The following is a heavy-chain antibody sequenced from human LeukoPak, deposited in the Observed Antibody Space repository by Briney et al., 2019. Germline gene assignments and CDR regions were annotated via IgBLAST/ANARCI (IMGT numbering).Heavy chain of an antibody. V-gene: IGHV3-73*01. CDR2: IRSKANSYAT. CDR1: GLTFSGSA. CDR3: TRSPDNGSGVY. D-gene: IGHD3-10*01. Sequence: PGGSLRLSCAASGLTFSGSAMHWVRQASGKGLEWVGRIRSKANSYATAYAASVKGRFTISRDDSKNTAYLQMNSLKTEDTAVYYCTRSPDNGSGVYWGQGTLVTVSS. J-gene: IGHJ4*02.